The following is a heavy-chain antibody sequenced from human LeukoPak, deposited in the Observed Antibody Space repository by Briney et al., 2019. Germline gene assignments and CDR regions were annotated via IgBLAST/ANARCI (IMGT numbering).Heavy chain of an antibody. CDR3: ARDPDGDYDFDY. Sequence: PGGSLRLSCGASGFSFSDYGMNWVRRAPGKGLEWLSHINSNGAVISYADSVKGRFTISRDTAKSSLYLQMNSLKIEDTAIYFCARDPDGDYDFDYWGQGTLVTVSS. CDR1: GFSFSDYG. V-gene: IGHV3-48*01. CDR2: INSNGAVI. D-gene: IGHD4-17*01. J-gene: IGHJ4*02.